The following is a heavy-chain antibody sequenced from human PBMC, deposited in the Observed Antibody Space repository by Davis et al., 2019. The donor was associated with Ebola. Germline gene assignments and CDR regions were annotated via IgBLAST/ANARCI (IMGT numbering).Heavy chain of an antibody. D-gene: IGHD1-26*01. J-gene: IGHJ4*02. CDR1: GFTFSSYG. CDR2: IRYDGSNT. V-gene: IGHV3-30*02. CDR3: AKHGKGGSYSFSYFDY. Sequence: PGGSLRLSCAASGFTFSSYGMHWVRQAPGKGLEWVAFIRYDGSNTYYADSVKGRFTISRDNSKNTLYLQMNSLRAEDTAVYYCAKHGKGGSYSFSYFDYWGQGTLVTVSS.